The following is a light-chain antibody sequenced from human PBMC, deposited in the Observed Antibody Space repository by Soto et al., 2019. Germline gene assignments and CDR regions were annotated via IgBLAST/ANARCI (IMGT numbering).Light chain of an antibody. V-gene: IGKV3-15*01. CDR3: QQYNSCSPLT. J-gene: IGKJ4*01. CDR1: QSVSSN. CDR2: GAS. Sequence: EIVMTQSPATLSVSPGERATLSCRASQSVSSNLAWYQQKPGQAPSLLIYGASTRATGIPARFSGSGSGTEFTITISSMQSEDVAVYYCQQYNSCSPLTFGGGTKVEIK.